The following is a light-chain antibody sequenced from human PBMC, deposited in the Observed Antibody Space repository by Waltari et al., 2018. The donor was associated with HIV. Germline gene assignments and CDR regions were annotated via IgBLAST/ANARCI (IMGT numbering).Light chain of an antibody. CDR2: EDT. J-gene: IGLJ2*01. CDR3: YSTNIRGNHRL. CDR1: ALPKEY. V-gene: IGLV3-10*01. Sequence: SYELTQAPSVSVSPGQTARITCSGDALPKEYAYWYQQKSGKAPVLVIYEDTKRPSGIPERFSGSSSGTMATLTISGAQVEDEADYYCYSTNIRGNHRLFGGGTKLTVL.